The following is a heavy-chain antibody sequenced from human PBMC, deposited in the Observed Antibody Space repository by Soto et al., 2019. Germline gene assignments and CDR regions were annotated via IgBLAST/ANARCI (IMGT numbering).Heavy chain of an antibody. V-gene: IGHV3-23*01. CDR3: AKDHWGSY. Sequence: GGSLRLSCVASGFTFSTYAMSWVRQAPGKGLEWVSAISGSGGGTYYAGSVKGRFTISRDNSKNTLYLQMNSLRAEDTALYYCAKDHWGSYSGQGTLVTVSS. CDR1: GFTFSTYA. J-gene: IGHJ4*02. CDR2: ISGSGGGT. D-gene: IGHD3-16*01.